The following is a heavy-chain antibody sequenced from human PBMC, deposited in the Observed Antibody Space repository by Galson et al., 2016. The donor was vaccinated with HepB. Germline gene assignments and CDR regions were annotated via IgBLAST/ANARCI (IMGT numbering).Heavy chain of an antibody. D-gene: IGHD2-21*02. CDR2: VYKTGST. Sequence: ETLSLTCNLSGGSISSYFWSWIRQPPGKGLEWIGYVYKTGSTNYSPSLKSRVTVSVDTSKNQFSLKLRSVTAADTAVYYCARGVTGTPYFDFWGQGALVTVSS. CDR1: GGSISSYF. J-gene: IGHJ4*02. V-gene: IGHV4-59*01. CDR3: ARGVTGTPYFDF.